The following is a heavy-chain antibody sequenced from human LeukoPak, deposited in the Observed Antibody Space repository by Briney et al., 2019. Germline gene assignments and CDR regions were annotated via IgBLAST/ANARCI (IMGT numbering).Heavy chain of an antibody. J-gene: IGHJ4*02. Sequence: GGSLRLSCAASGFTFSNYGMHWVRQAPGKGLEWVAVISYDGSNKYYADSVKGRFTISRDNSKNTLYLQMNSLRAEDTAVYYCAKKQLSYYYDSSGYSAFDYWGQGTLVTVSS. CDR1: GFTFSNYG. V-gene: IGHV3-30*18. CDR3: AKKQLSYYYDSSGYSAFDY. D-gene: IGHD3-22*01. CDR2: ISYDGSNK.